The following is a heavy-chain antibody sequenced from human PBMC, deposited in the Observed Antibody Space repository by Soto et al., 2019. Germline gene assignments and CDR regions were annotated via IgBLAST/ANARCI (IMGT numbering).Heavy chain of an antibody. Sequence: QVLQQESGPGLVKPSETLSLSCTVSGGSFTNYSWSWIRQPPGKGLEWIGYIYLSGSTNYNTSPKSRVTISKGPSKNQFSLTLRSVTAADTAVYFCASDFDFWSGYLSSYGMDVWGQGATVTVSS. V-gene: IGHV4-59*01. J-gene: IGHJ6*02. D-gene: IGHD3-3*01. CDR1: GGSFTNYS. CDR2: IYLSGST. CDR3: ASDFDFWSGYLSSYGMDV.